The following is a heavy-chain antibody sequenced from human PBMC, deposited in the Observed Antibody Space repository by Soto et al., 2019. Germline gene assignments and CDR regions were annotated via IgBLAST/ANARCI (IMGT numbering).Heavy chain of an antibody. V-gene: IGHV3-15*07. CDR2: IKSKTDGGTT. CDR1: GFTFSNAW. CDR3: TTDRGDFFAGGAFDI. J-gene: IGHJ3*02. Sequence: GGSLRLSCAASGFTFSNAWMNWVRQAPGKGLEWVGRIKSKTDGGTTDYAAPVKGRFTISRDDSKNTLYLQMNSLKTEDTAVYYCTTDRGDFFAGGAFDIWGQGTMVTVSS. D-gene: IGHD3-3*01.